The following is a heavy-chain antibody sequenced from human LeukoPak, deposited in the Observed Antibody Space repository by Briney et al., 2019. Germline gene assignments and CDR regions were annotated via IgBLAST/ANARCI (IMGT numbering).Heavy chain of an antibody. D-gene: IGHD6-19*01. Sequence: GASAKVSCKASGYTFTSYGISWVRQAPGQGLEWMGGIIPIFGVANYAQKFQGRVTITADESTSTAYMELSSLRSADTAVYYCARNAKQWLVQEYWGQGTLVTVSS. CDR1: GYTFTSYG. V-gene: IGHV1-69*13. CDR2: IIPIFGVA. J-gene: IGHJ4*02. CDR3: ARNAKQWLVQEY.